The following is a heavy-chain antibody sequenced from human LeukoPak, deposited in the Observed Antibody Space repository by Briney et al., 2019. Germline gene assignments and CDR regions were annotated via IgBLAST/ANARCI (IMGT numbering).Heavy chain of an antibody. V-gene: IGHV3-30*18. J-gene: IGHJ4*02. CDR2: ISYDGSNK. D-gene: IGHD4-17*01. CDR3: AKKSGPTY. CDR1: GFTFSSYG. Sequence: GGSLRLSCAASGFTFSSYGMHWVRQAPGKGLEWVAVISYDGSNKYYADSVKGRFTISRDNSKNTLYLQINSLRAEDTAVYYCAKKSGPTYWGQGTLVTVSS.